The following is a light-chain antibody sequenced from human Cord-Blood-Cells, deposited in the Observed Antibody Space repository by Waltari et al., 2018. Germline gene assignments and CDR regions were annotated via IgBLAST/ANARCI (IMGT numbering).Light chain of an antibody. CDR2: DVS. CDR1: SSDVGGYNY. V-gene: IGLV2-11*01. CDR3: CSYAGSYTWV. Sequence: QSALTQPRSVSGSPGPSVTISCTGTSSDVGGYNYVSWYQQHPGTAPTLMIYDVSKRPSGVPDRFSGSKSGNTASLTISGLQAEDESDYYCCSYAGSYTWVFGGGTKLTVL. J-gene: IGLJ3*02.